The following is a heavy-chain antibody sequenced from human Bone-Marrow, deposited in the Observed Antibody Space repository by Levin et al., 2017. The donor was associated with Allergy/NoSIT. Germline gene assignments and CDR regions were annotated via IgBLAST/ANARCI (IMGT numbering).Heavy chain of an antibody. CDR2: INPSGGSR. V-gene: IGHV1-46*01. J-gene: IGHJ4*02. Sequence: VASVKVSCRASGYTLTSYYMHWVRQAPGQGLEWMGIINPSGGSRSYAQNFQGRVTMTSDTSTNTVYMELSSLNSEDTAVYYCAGEQTHYYESSGDSMGFWGQGTLVTVSS. D-gene: IGHD3-22*01. CDR1: GYTLTSYY. CDR3: AGEQTHYYESSGDSMGF.